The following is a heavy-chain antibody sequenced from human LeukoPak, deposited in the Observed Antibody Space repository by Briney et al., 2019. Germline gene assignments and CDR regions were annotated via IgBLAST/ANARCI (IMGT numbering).Heavy chain of an antibody. J-gene: IGHJ4*02. CDR2: IYYSGST. D-gene: IGHD6-13*01. V-gene: IGHV4-59*12. CDR3: ARYEHLPAAGIYY. CDR1: GGSISSYY. Sequence: SETLSLTCTVSGGSISSYYWSWIRQPPGKGLEWIGYIYYSGSTNYNPSLRSRVTISVDTSKNQFSLRLSSLTAADTAVYYCARYEHLPAAGIYYWGQGTLVTVSS.